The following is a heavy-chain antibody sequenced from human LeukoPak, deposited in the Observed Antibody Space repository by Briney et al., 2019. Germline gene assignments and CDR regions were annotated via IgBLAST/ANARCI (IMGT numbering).Heavy chain of an antibody. J-gene: IGHJ4*02. CDR2: IYHSGST. Sequence: TLSLSCASDGESVGRGRYVCLWGRRPLGKDLEWIGYIYHSGSTYYNPSLKSRVTISVDRSKNQFSLKLSSVTAADTAAYYCPRRHGNEFDSWGQGTLVT. CDR3: PRRHGNEFDS. D-gene: IGHD4-23*01. V-gene: IGHV4-30-2*01. CDR1: GESVGRGRYV.